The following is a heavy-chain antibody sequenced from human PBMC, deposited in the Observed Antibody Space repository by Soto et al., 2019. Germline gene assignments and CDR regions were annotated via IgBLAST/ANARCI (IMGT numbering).Heavy chain of an antibody. D-gene: IGHD5-18*01. J-gene: IGHJ3*02. Sequence: QVQLVESEGGVVQPGRSLRLSCAGSGFTFSSYAMHWVRQAPGNGLEWVAVIFHDGSDEYYADSVKGRLTVSRDNSKNALNLHLNSLKPEDTAVYYCVTAYTYGPDAFDIWGQGTMVTVTT. CDR1: GFTFSSYA. CDR3: VTAYTYGPDAFDI. V-gene: IGHV3-30-3*01. CDR2: IFHDGSDE.